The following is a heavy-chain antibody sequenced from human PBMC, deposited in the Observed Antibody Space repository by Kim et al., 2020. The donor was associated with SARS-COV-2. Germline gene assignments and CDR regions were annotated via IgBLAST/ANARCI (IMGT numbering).Heavy chain of an antibody. CDR1: GFTFSSYS. V-gene: IGHV3-48*04. J-gene: IGHJ4*02. CDR3: TRGWGCSGGSCYSDY. Sequence: GGSLRLSCAASGFTFSSYSMNWVRQAPGKGLEWVSYISSTSSTIYYPDSVKGRFTISRDNAKNSLYLQMSSLRAEDTAVYYCTRGWGCSGGSCYSDYWGQGTLVTVSS. D-gene: IGHD2-15*01. CDR2: ISSTSSTI.